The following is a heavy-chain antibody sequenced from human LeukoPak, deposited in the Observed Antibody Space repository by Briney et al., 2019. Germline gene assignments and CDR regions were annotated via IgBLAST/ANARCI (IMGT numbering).Heavy chain of an antibody. Sequence: GGSLRLSCAASGFTFSSYAMSWVRQAPGKGLEWVSAISGSGGSTYYADSVEGRFTISRDNSKNTLYLQMNSLRAEDTAVYYCANQRPYSSSVDYWGQGTLVTVSS. CDR2: ISGSGGST. CDR3: ANQRPYSSSVDY. V-gene: IGHV3-23*01. CDR1: GFTFSSYA. J-gene: IGHJ4*02. D-gene: IGHD6-13*01.